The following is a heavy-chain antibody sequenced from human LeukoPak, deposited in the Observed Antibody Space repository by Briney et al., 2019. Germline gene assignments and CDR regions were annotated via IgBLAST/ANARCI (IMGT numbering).Heavy chain of an antibody. J-gene: IGHJ5*02. CDR1: GYTFTSYY. Sequence: ASVKVSCKASGYTFTSYYMHWVRQAPGQGLEWMGWINPNSGGTNYAQKFQGRVTMTRDTSISTAYMELSRLRSDDTAVYYCARDSSTVTTQDWFDPWGQGTLVTVSS. V-gene: IGHV1-2*02. CDR3: ARDSSTVTTQDWFDP. D-gene: IGHD4-17*01. CDR2: INPNSGGT.